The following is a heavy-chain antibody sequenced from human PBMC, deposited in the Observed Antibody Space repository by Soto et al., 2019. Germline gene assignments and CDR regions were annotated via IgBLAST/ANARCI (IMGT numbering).Heavy chain of an antibody. D-gene: IGHD6-19*01. V-gene: IGHV4-61*01. CDR2: IYYSGST. CDR1: GGSVSSGSYY. Sequence: QVQLQESGPGLVKPSETLSLTCTVSGGSVSSGSYYWSWIRQPPGKGLEWLGYIYYSGSTNYNPSLKSRVTISVDTSKNQCSLKLSSGTAADTAVYYCARDPGIAVAGRYSYYGMDVWGQGTTVTVSS. CDR3: ARDPGIAVAGRYSYYGMDV. J-gene: IGHJ6*02.